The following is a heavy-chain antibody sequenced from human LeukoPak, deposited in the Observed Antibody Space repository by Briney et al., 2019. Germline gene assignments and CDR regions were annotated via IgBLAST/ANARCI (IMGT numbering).Heavy chain of an antibody. D-gene: IGHD6-19*01. J-gene: IGHJ6*03. CDR2: FDPEDGET. V-gene: IGHV1-24*01. CDR1: GYTLTELS. CDR3: ATESVANYYMDV. Sequence: ASVKVSCKVSGYTLTELSMHWVRQAPGKGLEWMGGFDPEDGETIYAQKFQGRVTMTEDTSTDTAYMELSSLRSEDTAVHYCATESVANYYMDVWGKGTTVTVSS.